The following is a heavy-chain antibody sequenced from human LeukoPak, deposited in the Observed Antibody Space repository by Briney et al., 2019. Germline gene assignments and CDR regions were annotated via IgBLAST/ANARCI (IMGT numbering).Heavy chain of an antibody. Sequence: ASVKVSCKASGYTFTSYGISWVRQAPGQGLEWMGCISAYNGNTNYAQKLQGRVTMTTDTSTSTAYMELRSLRSDDTAVYYCARGDIVVVPAALPDYWGQGTLVTVSS. CDR2: ISAYNGNT. J-gene: IGHJ4*02. V-gene: IGHV1-18*01. CDR1: GYTFTSYG. D-gene: IGHD2-2*01. CDR3: ARGDIVVVPAALPDY.